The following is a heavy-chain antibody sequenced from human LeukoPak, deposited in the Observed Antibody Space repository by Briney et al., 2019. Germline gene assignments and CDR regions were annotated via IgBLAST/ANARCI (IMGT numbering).Heavy chain of an antibody. V-gene: IGHV3-21*01. CDR3: ARGVGAVALCFDY. CDR2: ISSSSSYI. Sequence: PGGSLRLSCAASGFTFSSYSMNWVRQAPGKGLEWVSSISSSSSYIYYADSVKGRFTISRDNAKNSLYLQMNSLRAEDTAVYYCARGVGAVALCFDYWGQGTLVTVSS. D-gene: IGHD6-19*01. CDR1: GFTFSSYS. J-gene: IGHJ4*02.